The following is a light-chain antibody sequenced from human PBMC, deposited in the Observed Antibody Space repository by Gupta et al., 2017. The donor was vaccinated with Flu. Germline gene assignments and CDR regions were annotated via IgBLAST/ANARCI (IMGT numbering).Light chain of an antibody. CDR3: QQYGSSQLT. CDR2: GAS. Sequence: EIVLTQSPGTLSLSPGERATLSCRASQSVSSSYLAWYQQKPGQAPRLLIYGASSRATGIPDRFSGSGSGTXFTLTIXRLEPEDFAVYYCQQYGSSQLTFGXGTKVEIK. J-gene: IGKJ4*01. CDR1: QSVSSSY. V-gene: IGKV3-20*01.